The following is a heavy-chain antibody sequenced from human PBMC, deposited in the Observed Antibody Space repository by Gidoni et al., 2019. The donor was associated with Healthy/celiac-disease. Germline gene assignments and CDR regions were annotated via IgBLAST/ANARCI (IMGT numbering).Heavy chain of an antibody. D-gene: IGHD3-22*01. CDR1: GFTFSSYA. J-gene: IGHJ3*02. V-gene: IGHV3-30-3*01. Sequence: QVQLVESGGGVVQPGRSLRLSCAASGFTFSSYAMHWVRQAPGKGLEWVAVRSYDGSNKYYADSVKGRFTISRDNSKNTLYLQMNSLRAEDTAVYYCARDTVVVITIDAFDIWGQGTMVTVSS. CDR2: RSYDGSNK. CDR3: ARDTVVVITIDAFDI.